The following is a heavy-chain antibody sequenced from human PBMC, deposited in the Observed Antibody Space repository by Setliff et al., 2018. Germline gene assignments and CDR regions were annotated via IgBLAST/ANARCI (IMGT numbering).Heavy chain of an antibody. CDR2: INTNTGIP. Sequence: RASVKVSCKGAGYTISTYAIIWMRQAPGQGLEWMGWINTNTGIPSYAQGFTGLFVFSLDTSVSTAYLQISSLKAEDTAIYYCARGSRFGTIVYRGDYYLDVWGKGTTVTVSS. J-gene: IGHJ6*03. V-gene: IGHV7-4-1*02. CDR3: ARGSRFGTIVYRGDYYLDV. CDR1: GYTISTYA. D-gene: IGHD3-10*01.